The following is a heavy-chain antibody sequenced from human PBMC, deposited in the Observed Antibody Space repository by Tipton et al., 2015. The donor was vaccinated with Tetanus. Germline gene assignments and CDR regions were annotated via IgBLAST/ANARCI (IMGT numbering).Heavy chain of an antibody. CDR3: ARESWNRDAFDI. J-gene: IGHJ3*02. V-gene: IGHV4-59*01. CDR1: GGSISSYY. Sequence: VKPSESLSLTCTVSGGSISSYYWSWIRQPPGKGLEWIGYIYYSGSTNYNPSLKSRVTISVDTSKNQFSLKLSSVTAADTAVYYCARESWNRDAFDIWGQGTMVTVSS. CDR2: IYYSGST. D-gene: IGHD1-1*01.